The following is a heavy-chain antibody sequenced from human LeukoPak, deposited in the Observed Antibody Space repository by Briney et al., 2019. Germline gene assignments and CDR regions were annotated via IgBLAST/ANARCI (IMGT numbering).Heavy chain of an antibody. D-gene: IGHD6-13*01. CDR1: GGSISSSNW. CDR2: INHSGST. Sequence: SETLSLTCAVSGGSISSSNWWSWVRQPPGKGLEWIGEINHSGSTNYNPSLKSRVTISVDKPKNQFSLKLSSVTAADTAVYYCARGMGDSSSWYPFDYWGQGTLVTVSS. CDR3: ARGMGDSSSWYPFDY. J-gene: IGHJ4*02. V-gene: IGHV4-4*02.